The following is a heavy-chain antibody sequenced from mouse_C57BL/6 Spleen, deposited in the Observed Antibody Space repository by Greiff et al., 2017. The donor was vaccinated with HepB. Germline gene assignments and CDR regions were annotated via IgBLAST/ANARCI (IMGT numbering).Heavy chain of an antibody. CDR1: GFTFSDYG. D-gene: IGHD2-4*01. J-gene: IGHJ4*01. CDR3: ARLGDYDGYYAMDY. Sequence: EVKLMESGGGLVKPGGSLKLSCAASGFTFSDYGMHWVRQAPEKGLEWVAYISSGSSTIYYADTVKGRFTISRDNAKNTLFLQMTSLRSEDTAMYYCARLGDYDGYYAMDYWGQGTSVTVSS. V-gene: IGHV5-17*01. CDR2: ISSGSSTI.